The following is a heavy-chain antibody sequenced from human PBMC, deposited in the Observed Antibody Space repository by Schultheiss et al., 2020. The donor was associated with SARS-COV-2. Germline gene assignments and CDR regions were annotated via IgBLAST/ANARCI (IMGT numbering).Heavy chain of an antibody. D-gene: IGHD4-17*01. J-gene: IGHJ6*02. CDR1: GFTFDDYA. CDR2: ISWNSGSI. Sequence: SLKISCAASGFTFDDYAMHWVRQAPGKGLEWVSGISWNSGSIGYADSVKGRFTISRDNAKNSLYLQMNSLRAEDTALYYCARSGLGTVHGMDVWGQGTTVTVSS. CDR3: ARSGLGTVHGMDV. V-gene: IGHV3-9*01.